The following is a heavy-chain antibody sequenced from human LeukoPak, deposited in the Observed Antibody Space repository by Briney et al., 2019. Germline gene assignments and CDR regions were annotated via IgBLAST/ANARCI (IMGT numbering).Heavy chain of an antibody. V-gene: IGHV1-69*13. CDR2: IIPVFGTT. D-gene: IGHD5-12*01. CDR1: GYTFTSYG. J-gene: IGHJ4*02. CDR3: AREWPSGYTHDY. Sequence: GASVKVSCKASGYTFTSYGISWVRQAPGQGLEWMGGIIPVFGTTDYAQKFQGRVTITADESTSTAYMELSSLTSEDTAVYYCAREWPSGYTHDYWGQGTLVTVSS.